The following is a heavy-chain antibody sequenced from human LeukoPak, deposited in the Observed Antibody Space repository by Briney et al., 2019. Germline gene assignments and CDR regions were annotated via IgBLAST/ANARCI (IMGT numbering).Heavy chain of an antibody. CDR1: GFTFSSYE. D-gene: IGHD1-1*01. CDR3: ARLFGGVTTFDF. J-gene: IGHJ4*02. V-gene: IGHV3-7*01. Sequence: SGGSLRLSCAASGFTFSSYEMNWVRQAPGRGLQWVASMRGDGRLIHYVDSVEGRFTISRDNARNSLYLEMNSLRAEDTAVYYCARLFGGVTTFDFWGQGALVTVSS. CDR2: MRGDGRLI.